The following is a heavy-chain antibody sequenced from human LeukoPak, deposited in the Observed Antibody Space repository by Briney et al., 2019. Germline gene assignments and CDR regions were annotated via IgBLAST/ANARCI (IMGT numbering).Heavy chain of an antibody. CDR2: IKQDESEK. D-gene: IGHD1-1*01. CDR1: GFTFSSYW. CDR3: ARDKTEGPTKLDY. V-gene: IGHV3-7*01. Sequence: GGSLRLSCAASGFTFSSYWMGWVRQAPGKGLEWVANIKQDESEKYYVDSLKGRFTISRDNAKNSLYLQMNSLRAEDTAVYYCARDKTEGPTKLDYWGQGILVTVSS. J-gene: IGHJ4*02.